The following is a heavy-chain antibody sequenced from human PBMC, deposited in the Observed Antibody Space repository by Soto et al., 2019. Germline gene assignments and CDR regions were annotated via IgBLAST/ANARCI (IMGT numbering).Heavy chain of an antibody. V-gene: IGHV3-74*01. CDR1: GFTFSSYC. Sequence: PGGSLRLSCAASGFTFSSYCMHWVRQAPGKGLVWVSRINSDGSSTTYADSVKGRFTISRDNAKNTLYLQLNSLRAEDTAVYYCARDQGYCSGGSCYVAGYWGQGTLVTVSS. D-gene: IGHD2-15*01. CDR2: INSDGSST. CDR3: ARDQGYCSGGSCYVAGY. J-gene: IGHJ4*02.